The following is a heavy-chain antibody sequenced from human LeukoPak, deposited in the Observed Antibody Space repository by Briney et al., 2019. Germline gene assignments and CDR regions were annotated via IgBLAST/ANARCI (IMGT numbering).Heavy chain of an antibody. CDR1: GYTFTSYG. V-gene: IGHV1-18*01. D-gene: IGHD3-3*01. CDR2: IIAYNGNT. CDR3: ARVSVGVTIFGVVIISSVDV. J-gene: IGHJ6*04. Sequence: GASVKVSCKASGYTFTSYGISWVRQAPGQGLEWMGWIIAYNGNTNYAQKLQGRVNMTTDTSTSTAYMELRSLRSDDTAVYYCARVSVGVTIFGVVIISSVDVWGKGTTVTVSS.